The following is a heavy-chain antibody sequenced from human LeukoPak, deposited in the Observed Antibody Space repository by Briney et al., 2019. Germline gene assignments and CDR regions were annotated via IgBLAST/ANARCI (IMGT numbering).Heavy chain of an antibody. V-gene: IGHV3-21*01. Sequence: GGSLRLSCAASGFTFSSYSMNWVRQAPGKGLEWVSSISSSSSYIYYADSVKGRFTISRDNAKNSLYLQMNSLRAEDTAVYYRARDLSGSYPNDAFDIWGQGTMVTVSS. J-gene: IGHJ3*02. CDR2: ISSSSSYI. CDR1: GFTFSSYS. D-gene: IGHD3-10*01. CDR3: ARDLSGSYPNDAFDI.